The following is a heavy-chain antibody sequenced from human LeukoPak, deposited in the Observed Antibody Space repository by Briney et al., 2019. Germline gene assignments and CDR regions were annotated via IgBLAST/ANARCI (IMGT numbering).Heavy chain of an antibody. Sequence: GGSLRLSCAASGFTFDDYGMSWVRQAPGKGLEWVSGINWNGGSTGYADSVKGRFTISRDNAKNSLYLQMNSLRAEDTALYYCARVKGRKREADYYYYMDVWGKGTTVTVSS. V-gene: IGHV3-20*04. CDR2: INWNGGST. CDR3: ARVKGRKREADYYYYMDV. J-gene: IGHJ6*03. CDR1: GFTFDDYG.